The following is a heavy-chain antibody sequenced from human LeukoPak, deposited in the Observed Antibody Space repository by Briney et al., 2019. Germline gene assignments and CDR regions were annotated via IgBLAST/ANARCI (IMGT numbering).Heavy chain of an antibody. V-gene: IGHV1-2*02. D-gene: IGHD3-22*01. J-gene: IGHJ1*01. CDR1: GYTFTGYY. Sequence: ASVKVSCRASGYTFTGYYMHWVRQAPGQGLEWMGWINPNSGGTNYAQKFQGRVTMTRDTSITTAYMELSRLRSNDTAVYYCARGMDSSGYDEYFQHWGQGTLVTVSS. CDR2: INPNSGGT. CDR3: ARGMDSSGYDEYFQH.